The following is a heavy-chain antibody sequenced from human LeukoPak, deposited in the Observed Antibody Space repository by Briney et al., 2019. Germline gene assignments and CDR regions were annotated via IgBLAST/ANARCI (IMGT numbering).Heavy chain of an antibody. CDR1: GGSVSSYH. V-gene: IGHV4-59*02. J-gene: IGHJ6*02. D-gene: IGHD3-10*01. Sequence: PSETLSLTCTVSGGSVSSYHWSWIRRPPGRGLEWIAYLSHSGSSDSNPSLTSRVTTLVDTSKNQFSLKLNSVTAADTAVYYCARGSMGGSGTSYKDFYYGMDVWGQGTTVTVSS. CDR2: LSHSGSS. CDR3: ARGSMGGSGTSYKDFYYGMDV.